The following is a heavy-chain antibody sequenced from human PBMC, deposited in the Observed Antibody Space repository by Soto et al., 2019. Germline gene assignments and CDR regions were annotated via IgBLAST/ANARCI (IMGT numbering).Heavy chain of an antibody. CDR2: IYPGDSGT. D-gene: IGHD6-13*01. V-gene: IGHV5-51*01. Sequence: GQSLKISCKGSGYSFTSYWIGCVRQMPWKGLEWMGSIYPGDSGTRYSPSFQGQVTISADKSISTAYLQWRSLKASDTTMYYCPRLNNVYHSSSWHGLDYWGQGTLVTVSS. J-gene: IGHJ4*02. CDR3: PRLNNVYHSSSWHGLDY. CDR1: GYSFTSYW.